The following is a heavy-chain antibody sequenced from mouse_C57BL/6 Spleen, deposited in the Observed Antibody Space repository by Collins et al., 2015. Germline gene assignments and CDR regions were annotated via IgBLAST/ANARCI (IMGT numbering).Heavy chain of an antibody. CDR2: INPDSSTI. J-gene: IGHJ2*01. CDR3: ARLYYYGHFDY. D-gene: IGHD1-1*01. V-gene: IGHV4-1*02. Sequence: EVKLSSLEVAWYSLDGSLKLSCAASGFDFSGYWMSWVRQAPGKGLEWIGEINPDSSTINYTPSLKGKFIISRDNADNTLYLQMSKVRSEDTALYYCARLYYYGHFDYWGQGTTLTVSS. CDR1: GFDFSGYW.